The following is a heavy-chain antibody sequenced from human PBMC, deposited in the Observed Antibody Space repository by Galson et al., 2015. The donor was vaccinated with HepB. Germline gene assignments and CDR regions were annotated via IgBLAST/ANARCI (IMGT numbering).Heavy chain of an antibody. CDR2: IDPKRGGA. CDR1: GYPFTAYF. J-gene: IGHJ4*02. Sequence: SVKVSCKASGYPFTAYFIHCVRQAPRQGLQWMGWIDPKRGGATYAQNFQVRVTMTRDTSISTAYMDLSSLRSDDTAVYYCTRDRHPPSAPFDYWGQGTLVTVSS. D-gene: IGHD2-2*01. V-gene: IGHV1-2*02. CDR3: TRDRHPPSAPFDY.